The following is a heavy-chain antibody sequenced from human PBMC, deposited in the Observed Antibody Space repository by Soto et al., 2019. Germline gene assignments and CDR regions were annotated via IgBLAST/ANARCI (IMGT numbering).Heavy chain of an antibody. J-gene: IGHJ4*02. CDR2: IIPIFGTA. D-gene: IGHD3-9*01. CDR1: GGTFSSYA. V-gene: IGHV1-69*13. CDR3: ASDILTGYHRYCYDY. Sequence: ASVKVSCKASGGTFSSYAISWVRQAPGQGLEWMGGIIPIFGTANYAQKFQGRVTITADESTSTAYMELSSLRSEDTAVYYCASDILTGYHRYCYDYWGQGTLVPVSS.